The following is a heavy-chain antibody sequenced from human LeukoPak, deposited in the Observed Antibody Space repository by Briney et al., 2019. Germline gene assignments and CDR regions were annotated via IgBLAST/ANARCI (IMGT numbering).Heavy chain of an antibody. J-gene: IGHJ4*02. V-gene: IGHV3-33*01. CDR2: IWYDGSNK. Sequence: HPGGSLGLSCAASGFTFSTSGMHWVRQAPGKGLEWVAVIWYDGSNKHYAESVKGRFSISRDNSKSTLYLQMNSLRAEDTAVYYCAGARGVSTGYRPIDYWGQGTLVTVSS. CDR3: AGARGVSTGYRPIDY. D-gene: IGHD3-22*01. CDR1: GFTFSTSG.